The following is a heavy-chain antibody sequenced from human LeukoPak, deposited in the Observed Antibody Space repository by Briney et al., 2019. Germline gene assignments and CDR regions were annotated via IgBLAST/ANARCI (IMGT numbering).Heavy chain of an antibody. CDR1: GGSFSGYY. J-gene: IGHJ4*02. V-gene: IGHV4-34*01. CDR3: GRKQWLVFHY. D-gene: IGHD6-19*01. CDR2: IYHRGGT. Sequence: SETLSLTCAVYGGSFSGYYWSWMRQPPPKGLEWMGKIYHRGGTNYDTSLMSRVNISVAASKNQLSVKLSAVTAADTAVYYCGRKQWLVFHYWGQGTLVTVSS.